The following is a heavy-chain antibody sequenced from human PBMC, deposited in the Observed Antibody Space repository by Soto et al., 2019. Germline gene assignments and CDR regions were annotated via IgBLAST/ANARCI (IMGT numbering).Heavy chain of an antibody. V-gene: IGHV4-59*08. CDR1: GGSISSYY. D-gene: IGHD1-26*01. J-gene: IGHJ6*02. Sequence: SETLSLTCTVSGGSISSYYWSWIRQPPGKGLEWIGYIYYSGSTNYNPSLKSRVTISVDTSKNQFSLKLSSVTAADTAVYYCARKFSGSYPHYYYYYGMDVWGQGTTVTVSS. CDR3: ARKFSGSYPHYYYYYGMDV. CDR2: IYYSGST.